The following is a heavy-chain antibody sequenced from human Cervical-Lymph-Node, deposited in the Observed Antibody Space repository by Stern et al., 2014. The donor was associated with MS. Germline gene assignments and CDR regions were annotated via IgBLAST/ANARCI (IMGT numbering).Heavy chain of an antibody. CDR3: AANGYSYGSMYNWFDP. D-gene: IGHD5-18*01. J-gene: IGHJ5*02. V-gene: IGHV3-30*04. CDR1: GFSFSIYS. CDR2: TSYDGSSK. Sequence: QVQLVESGGGVVQPGRSLRLSCEASGFSFSIYSMHWVRQAPGKGLEWVAVTSYDGSSKYYADSVKGRFTISRDNSKNTLYLQMNSLRPEDTALYFCAANGYSYGSMYNWFDPWGQGTLVTVSS.